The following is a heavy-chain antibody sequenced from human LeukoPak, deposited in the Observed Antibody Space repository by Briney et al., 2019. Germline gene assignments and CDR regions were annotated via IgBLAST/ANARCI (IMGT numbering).Heavy chain of an antibody. D-gene: IGHD3-10*01. V-gene: IGHV6-1*01. CDR3: ARNRYYYGSRNYGVPNWFDP. J-gene: IGHJ5*02. CDR2: TYYRSKWYN. CDR1: GDSVSSNSAA. Sequence: SQTLSLTCAISGDSVSSNSAAWNWIRQSPSRGLEWLGRTYYRSKWYNDYAVSVKSRITINPDTSKNQFSLKLNSVTAADTAVYYCARNRYYYGSRNYGVPNWFDPWGQGTLVTVSS.